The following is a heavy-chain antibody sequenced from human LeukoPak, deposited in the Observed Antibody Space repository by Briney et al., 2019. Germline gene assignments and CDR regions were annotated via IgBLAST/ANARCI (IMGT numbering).Heavy chain of an antibody. CDR2: ISGSGAST. CDR1: GFTFSSSA. Sequence: PGGSLRLSCAASGFTFSSSAMSWVRQAPGKGLEWVSAISGSGASTYYADSVKGRFTISRDNSKNTLYLQMNSLRADDTAVYYCAKDSRGFWSGYSVEYWGQGTLVTVSS. D-gene: IGHD3-3*01. V-gene: IGHV3-23*01. CDR3: AKDSRGFWSGYSVEY. J-gene: IGHJ4*02.